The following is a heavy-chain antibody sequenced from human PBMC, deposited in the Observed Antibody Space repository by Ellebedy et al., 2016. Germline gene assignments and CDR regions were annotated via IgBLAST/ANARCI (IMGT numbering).Heavy chain of an antibody. CDR3: ATHGGGY. CDR1: GFTFSPFW. D-gene: IGHD3-16*01. J-gene: IGHJ4*02. Sequence: GGSLRLSXAASGFTFSPFWMHWVRQAPGKGLVWVSRIVGDGTSTAYADAVKGRFTISRDNAKNTLYLQMSSLRVEDTAVYYCATHGGGYWGQGTLVTVSS. CDR2: IVGDGTST. V-gene: IGHV3-74*01.